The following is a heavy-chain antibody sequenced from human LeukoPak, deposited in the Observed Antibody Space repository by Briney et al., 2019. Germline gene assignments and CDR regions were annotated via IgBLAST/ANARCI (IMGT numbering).Heavy chain of an antibody. Sequence: SETLSLTCTVSGGSIISSSYYWGWIRQPPGKGLEWIGSMYSSGSTYYNPSLKSRVTISVDTSKNQFSLKLSSVTAADTAVYYCARHTPVGEYYFDYWGQGTLVTVSS. D-gene: IGHD1-26*01. CDR3: ARHTPVGEYYFDY. V-gene: IGHV4-39*01. CDR1: GGSIISSSYY. J-gene: IGHJ4*02. CDR2: MYSSGST.